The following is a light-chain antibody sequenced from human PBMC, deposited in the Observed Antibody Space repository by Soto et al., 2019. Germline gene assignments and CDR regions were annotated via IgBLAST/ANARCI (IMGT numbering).Light chain of an antibody. V-gene: IGKV4-1*01. J-gene: IGKJ4*01. CDR3: QQYFNTPLP. Sequence: DIVMTQSPDSLAVSLGEMATINCKSSQNVLNRANDKNYVACYQQKTGQPPKLLIYWASTRESDVPDRFSGSGSATDFTLTISSLQAGDGAVYFCQQYFNTPLPFGGGTKVEIK. CDR2: WAS. CDR1: QNVLNRANDKNY.